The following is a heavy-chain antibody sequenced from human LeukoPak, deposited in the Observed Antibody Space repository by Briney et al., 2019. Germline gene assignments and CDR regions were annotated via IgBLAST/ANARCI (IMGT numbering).Heavy chain of an antibody. CDR1: GGSFSGYY. V-gene: IGHV4-34*01. J-gene: IGHJ4*02. D-gene: IGHD5-12*01. CDR2: INHSGST. CDR3: ARIRVDIVATIPTANFDY. Sequence: SETLSLTCAVYGGSFSGYYWSWIRQPPGKGLEWIGEINHSGSTNYNLSLKSRVTISVDTSKNQFSLKLSSVTAADTAVYYCARIRVDIVATIPTANFDYWGQGTLVTVSS.